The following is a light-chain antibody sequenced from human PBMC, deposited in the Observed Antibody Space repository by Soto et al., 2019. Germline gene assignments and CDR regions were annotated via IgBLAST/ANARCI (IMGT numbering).Light chain of an antibody. Sequence: QSVLTQPPSASGTPGQRVTISCSGSSSNIGSNYVYWYQQLPGTAPKLLIYSNNQRPSGVPDRFSGSKSDTSASLAISGLRSDDEADYYCAAWDDSLSGPVFGGGTKVTVL. J-gene: IGLJ3*02. V-gene: IGLV1-47*02. CDR2: SNN. CDR3: AAWDDSLSGPV. CDR1: SSNIGSNY.